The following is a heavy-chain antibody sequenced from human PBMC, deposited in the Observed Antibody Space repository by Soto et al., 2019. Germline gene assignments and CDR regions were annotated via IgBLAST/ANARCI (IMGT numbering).Heavy chain of an antibody. CDR2: ISYDGSNK. J-gene: IGHJ4*02. Sequence: PGGSLRLSCASSGFTFSSYAMHWVRQAPGKGLEWVAVISYDGSNKYYADSVKGRFTISRDNAKNSLYLQMNSLRAEDTAVYYCARDLYGSGTPCAYWGQGTLVTVSS. D-gene: IGHD3-10*01. V-gene: IGHV3-30-3*01. CDR1: GFTFSSYA. CDR3: ARDLYGSGTPCAY.